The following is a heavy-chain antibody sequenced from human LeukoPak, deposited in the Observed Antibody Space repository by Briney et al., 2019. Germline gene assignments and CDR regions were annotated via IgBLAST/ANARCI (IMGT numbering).Heavy chain of an antibody. Sequence: GGSLRLSCAASGFTFSSYAMHWVRQAPGKGLEWVAVISYDGSNKYYADSVKGRFTISRDNSKKTLYLQMNSLRAEDTAVYYCARSGITGTTRGLFDRWGQGRLLTVS. CDR2: ISYDGSNK. D-gene: IGHD1-7*01. V-gene: IGHV3-30*01. CDR1: GFTFSSYA. J-gene: IGHJ5*02. CDR3: ARSGITGTTRGLFDR.